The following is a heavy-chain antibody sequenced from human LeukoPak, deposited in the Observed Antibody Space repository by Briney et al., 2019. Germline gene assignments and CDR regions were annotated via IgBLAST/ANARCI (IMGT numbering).Heavy chain of an antibody. CDR3: AREPYGDVPF. Sequence: SETLSLTCTVSGGSISSYYWSWIRQPPGKGLEWIGYIYYSGSTNFNPSLKSRVTISVDTSKNQFSLKLSSVTAADTAVYYCAREPYGDVPFWGQGTLVTVSS. J-gene: IGHJ4*02. CDR2: IYYSGST. D-gene: IGHD4-17*01. V-gene: IGHV4-59*01. CDR1: GGSISSYY.